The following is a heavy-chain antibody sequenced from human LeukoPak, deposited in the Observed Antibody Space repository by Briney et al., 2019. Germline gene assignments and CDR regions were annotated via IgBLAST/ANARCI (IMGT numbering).Heavy chain of an antibody. V-gene: IGHV1-18*01. J-gene: IGHJ5*02. CDR3: ARDRGIAEADSFDP. D-gene: IGHD6-13*01. CDR1: GYTYTTDG. CDR2: IDTYSGKT. Sequence: ASVKVSCKASGYTYTTDGISWVRQAPGQGLEWMGWIDTYSGKTNYEQKFQGRVTMTSDTSTSTAYMELRSLRSDDTAVHYCARDRGIAEADSFDPWGQGTLVTVSS.